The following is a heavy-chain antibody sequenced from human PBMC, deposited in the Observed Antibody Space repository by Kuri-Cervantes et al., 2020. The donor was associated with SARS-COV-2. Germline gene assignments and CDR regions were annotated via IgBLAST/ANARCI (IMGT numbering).Heavy chain of an antibody. CDR2: IYYSGST. J-gene: IGHJ4*02. V-gene: IGHV4-59*08. D-gene: IGHD6-19*01. Sequence: SETLSLTCTVSGGSISSYYWSWIRQPPGKGLEWIGHIYYSGSTNYNPSLKSRVTISVDTSKNQFSLKLSSVTAADTAVYYCARYGSGWRFDYWGQGTLVTVSS. CDR3: ARYGSGWRFDY. CDR1: GGSISSYY.